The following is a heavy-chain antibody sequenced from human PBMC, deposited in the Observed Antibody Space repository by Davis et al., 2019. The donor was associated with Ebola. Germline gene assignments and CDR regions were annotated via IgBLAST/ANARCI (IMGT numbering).Heavy chain of an antibody. CDR2: INHSGST. CDR3: AKDLAGYSYGAVYYYYYGMDV. J-gene: IGHJ6*02. V-gene: IGHV4-34*01. CDR1: GGSFSGYY. D-gene: IGHD5-18*01. Sequence: SETLSLTCAVYGGSFSGYYWSWIRQPPGKGLEWIGEINHSGSTNYNPSLKSRVTISVDTSKNQFSLKLSSVTAADTAVYYCAKDLAGYSYGAVYYYYYGMDVWGQGTTVTVSS.